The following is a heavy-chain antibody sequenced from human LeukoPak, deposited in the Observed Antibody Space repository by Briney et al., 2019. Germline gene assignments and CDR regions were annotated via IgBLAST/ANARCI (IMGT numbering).Heavy chain of an antibody. V-gene: IGHV3-7*01. J-gene: IGHJ6*03. CDR2: IKQDGSEK. CDR1: GFTFSSYW. CDR3: ARSGWGVYYYMDV. Sequence: GGSLRLSCAASGFTFSSYWMSWVRQAPGKGLEWVANIKQDGSEKYYVDSVKGRFTISRDNAKNSLYLQMNSLRTEDTAVYYCARSGWGVYYYMDVWGKGTTVTVSS. D-gene: IGHD3-10*01.